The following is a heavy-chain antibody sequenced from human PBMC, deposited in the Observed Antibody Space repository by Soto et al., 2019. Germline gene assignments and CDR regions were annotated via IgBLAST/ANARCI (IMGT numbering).Heavy chain of an antibody. Sequence: QFQLVQSGAEVKEPGASVKVSCKASGYTFTDYGVSWVRQAPGQGLEWMGWINAYHGNTNYAQNIQGRVTMTADTSTNTAYMELRSLRSDDTAVYYCARAYYYDSSGYYPVDYWGQGTLVTVSS. CDR3: ARAYYYDSSGYYPVDY. D-gene: IGHD3-22*01. V-gene: IGHV1-18*01. CDR1: GYTFTDYG. CDR2: INAYHGNT. J-gene: IGHJ4*02.